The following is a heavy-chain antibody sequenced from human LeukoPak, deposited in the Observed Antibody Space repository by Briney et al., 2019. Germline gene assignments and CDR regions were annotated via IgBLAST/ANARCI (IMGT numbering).Heavy chain of an antibody. CDR3: ARGGRQWLEQIGYYYFYTDV. Sequence: SETLSLTCTVSGVSITSDSHYWSWIRQPAGKGLEWIGRIYTSGSSDYNPSLKSRVTISVDTSKNQFSLTLSSVTAADTAMYYCARGGRQWLEQIGYYYFYTDVWGKGTTVTISS. J-gene: IGHJ6*03. CDR2: IYTSGSS. V-gene: IGHV4-61*02. D-gene: IGHD6-19*01. CDR1: GVSITSDSHY.